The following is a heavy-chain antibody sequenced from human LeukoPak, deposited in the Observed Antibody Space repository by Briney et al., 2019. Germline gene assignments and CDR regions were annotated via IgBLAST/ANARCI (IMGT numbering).Heavy chain of an antibody. CDR1: GGSFSNYY. J-gene: IGHJ6*04. D-gene: IGHD1-7*01. V-gene: IGHV4-34*01. CDR2: INDSGRI. Sequence: SETLSLTCAVYGGSFSNYYWSWIRQPPGKGLEWIGEINDSGRINYNPSLMSRVTISVDTSKNQFSLRLTSVTARDTAVYYCARRWNYGRNYHIDFWGKGATVSVSS. CDR3: ARRWNYGRNYHIDF.